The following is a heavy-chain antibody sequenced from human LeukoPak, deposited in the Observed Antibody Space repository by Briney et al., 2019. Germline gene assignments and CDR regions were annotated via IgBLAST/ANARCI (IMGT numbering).Heavy chain of an antibody. CDR3: ARSPRYCSSTSCLYLDY. CDR2: INPNSGGT. V-gene: IGHV1-2*02. D-gene: IGHD2-2*01. J-gene: IGHJ4*02. Sequence: ASVKVSCKASGYTFTGYYMHWVRQAPGQGLEWMGWINPNSGGTNYAQKFQGRVTMTRDTSISTAYMELSRLRSDDTAVYYCARSPRYCSSTSCLYLDYWGQGTLVTVSS. CDR1: GYTFTGYY.